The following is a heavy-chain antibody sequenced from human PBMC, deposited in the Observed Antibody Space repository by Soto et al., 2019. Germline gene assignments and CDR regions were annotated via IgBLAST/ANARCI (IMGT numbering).Heavy chain of an antibody. CDR2: ISVYNGNT. J-gene: IGHJ4*02. CDR1: GYTFTSYG. V-gene: IGHV1-18*04. CDR3: ARGRGYGPPWVDY. D-gene: IGHD5-12*01. Sequence: QVQLVQSGAEVKKPGASVKVPCKASGYTFTSYGITWVRQAHGQGLEWMGWISVYNGNTNYAQQLQGRVTMTTATSTSTADMELRSLISDDTAVYYCARGRGYGPPWVDYWGQGTLVTVSS.